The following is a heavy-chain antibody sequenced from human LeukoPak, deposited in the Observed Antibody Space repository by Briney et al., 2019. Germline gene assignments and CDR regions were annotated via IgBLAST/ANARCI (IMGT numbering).Heavy chain of an antibody. CDR1: GGSISSYY. V-gene: IGHV4-4*07. CDR2: IYTSGST. J-gene: IGHJ4*02. D-gene: IGHD1-26*01. CDR3: ARGEIVGATEYYFDY. Sequence: SETLSLTCTVSGGSISSYYWSWIRQPAGKGLEWIGRIYTSGSTNYNPSLKSRVTMSVDTSKNQFSLKLSSVTAADTAVYYCARGEIVGATEYYFDYWGQGTLVTVSS.